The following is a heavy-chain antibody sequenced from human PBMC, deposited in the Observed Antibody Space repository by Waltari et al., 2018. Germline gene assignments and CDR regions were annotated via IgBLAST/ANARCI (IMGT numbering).Heavy chain of an antibody. Sequence: QVQLQESGPGLVKPSETLSLTCTVSGGSISSYYWSWIRQPPGKGLEWIGYIYYSGSTNYNPSLKSRVTISVDTSKNQFSLKLSSVTAADTAVYYCARVYFSHTIFGVVTFFDYWGQGTLVTVSS. J-gene: IGHJ4*02. CDR1: GGSISSYY. V-gene: IGHV4-59*01. CDR3: ARVYFSHTIFGVVTFFDY. D-gene: IGHD3-3*01. CDR2: IYYSGST.